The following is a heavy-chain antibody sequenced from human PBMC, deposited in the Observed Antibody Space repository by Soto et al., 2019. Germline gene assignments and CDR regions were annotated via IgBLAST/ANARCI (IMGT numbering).Heavy chain of an antibody. CDR2: IGTSGTPV. CDR1: GVTFKTYN. V-gene: IGHV3-48*02. D-gene: IGHD6-19*01. J-gene: IGHJ4*02. Sequence: EVQLDASGGALVQPGGSLRLSCAASGVTFKTYNMNWVRQAPGKWLEWVSYIGTSGTPVYYADSVKGRFTISRDNAKNSLFLQMQSLRDEDTALYFCARDPSPATSGWYSFDYWGQGTLVTVSS. CDR3: ARDPSPATSGWYSFDY.